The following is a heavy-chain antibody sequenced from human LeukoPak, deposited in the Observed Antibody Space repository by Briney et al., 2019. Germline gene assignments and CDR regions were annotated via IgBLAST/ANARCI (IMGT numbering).Heavy chain of an antibody. D-gene: IGHD3-22*01. CDR1: GGSMSSYY. CDR3: ARPAITMIAKDAFDI. Sequence: MPSETLSLTCTVSGGSMSSYYWSWIRQPPGKGLEWIGDIFYSGSTNYNPSLKSRVTISVDTSKNQFSLKLSSVTAADTAVYYCARPAITMIAKDAFDIWGQGTMVTVSS. V-gene: IGHV4-59*01. CDR2: IFYSGST. J-gene: IGHJ3*02.